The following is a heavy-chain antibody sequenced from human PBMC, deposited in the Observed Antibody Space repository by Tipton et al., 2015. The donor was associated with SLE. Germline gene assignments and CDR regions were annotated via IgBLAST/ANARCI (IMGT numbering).Heavy chain of an antibody. V-gene: IGHV4-39*01. J-gene: IGHJ4*02. CDR2: VFDTGYT. CDR1: GGSISTTIHY. CDR3: ARQDLGRAATLTFDI. D-gene: IGHD6-25*01. Sequence: TLSLTCTVSGGSISTTIHYCDWIRQTRGKRLEWIGSVFDTGYTAYNPSLEGRVSLSVDTSNNEFSLKLSSVTAADTAVYFCARQDLGRAATLTFDIWGLGTLVTVSS.